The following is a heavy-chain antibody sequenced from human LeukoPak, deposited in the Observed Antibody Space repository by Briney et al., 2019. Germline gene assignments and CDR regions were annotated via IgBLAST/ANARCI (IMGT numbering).Heavy chain of an antibody. CDR1: KFIFIDSP. V-gene: IGHV3-30-3*01. J-gene: IGHJ5*02. CDR2: ISPDGTSK. Sequence: GGSLRLSCVASKFIFIDSPMHWVRQPPGKGLQWVAVISPDGTSKYCADSVKGRFTISRDNSKDTLFLQMESLRIEDTAVYYCARDPLSPEPWGQGTLVTVSS. CDR3: ARDPLSPEP.